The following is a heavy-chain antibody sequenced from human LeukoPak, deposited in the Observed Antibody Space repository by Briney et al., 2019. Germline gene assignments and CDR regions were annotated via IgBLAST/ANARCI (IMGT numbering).Heavy chain of an antibody. V-gene: IGHV7-4-1*02. CDR3: ARDPRYSSGWYSPDQYYFDY. D-gene: IGHD6-19*01. Sequence: ASVKVSCKASGYTFTSYTMNWVRQAPGQGLEWMGWINTNTGNPTYAQGFTGRFVFSLDTSVSTAYLQISSLKAEDTAVYYCARDPRYSSGWYSPDQYYFDYWGQGTLVTVSS. J-gene: IGHJ4*02. CDR2: INTNTGNP. CDR1: GYTFTSYT.